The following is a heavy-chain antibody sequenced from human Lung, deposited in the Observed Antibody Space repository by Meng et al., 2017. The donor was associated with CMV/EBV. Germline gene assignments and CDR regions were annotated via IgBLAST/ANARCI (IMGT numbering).Heavy chain of an antibody. V-gene: IGHV3-30*04. CDR3: AKPRSGFVVVPAAIDS. J-gene: IGHJ4*02. Sequence: GGSLRLXXAASGFPFSGHAMHWVRQAPGKGLEWVALMSYDGSKTFYADFVKGRFTISRDNSRNTLYLQMSGLRTDDTAVYYCAKPRSGFVVVPAAIDSWGPGTXVPVAS. D-gene: IGHD2-2*01. CDR1: GFPFSGHA. CDR2: MSYDGSKT.